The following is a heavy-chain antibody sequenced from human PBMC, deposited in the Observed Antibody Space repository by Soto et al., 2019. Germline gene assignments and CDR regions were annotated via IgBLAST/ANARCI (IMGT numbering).Heavy chain of an antibody. D-gene: IGHD3-22*01. V-gene: IGHV3-11*01. J-gene: IGHJ2*01. CDR3: ARDRGQVIVAAHWYFDL. CDR2: ISRSGSTI. Sequence: QVQLVESGGGLVKPGGSLRLSCAASGFTFSDYYMSWIRQAPGKGLEWVSYISRSGSTIYYADSVKGRFTISRDNAKNSLYLQMHSLRAEDTAVDYCARDRGQVIVAAHWYFDLWGRGTLVTVSS. CDR1: GFTFSDYY.